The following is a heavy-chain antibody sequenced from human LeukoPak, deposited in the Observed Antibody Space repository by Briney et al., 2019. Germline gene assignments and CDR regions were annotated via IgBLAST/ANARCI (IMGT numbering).Heavy chain of an antibody. CDR2: INPNSGGT. Sequence: ASVKDSCKASGYTFTSYGISWVRQAPGQGLEWMGWINPNSGGTNYAQKFQGRVTMTRDTSISTAYMELSRLRSDDTAVYYCARVDIAAAGTCDYWGQGTLVTVSS. CDR1: GYTFTSYG. J-gene: IGHJ4*02. D-gene: IGHD6-13*01. CDR3: ARVDIAAAGTCDY. V-gene: IGHV1-2*02.